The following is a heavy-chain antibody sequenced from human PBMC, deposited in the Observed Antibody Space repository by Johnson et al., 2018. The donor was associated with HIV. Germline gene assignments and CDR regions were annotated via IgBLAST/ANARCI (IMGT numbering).Heavy chain of an antibody. CDR1: VFTFNTYG. CDR2: IKQDGSEK. CDR3: AKGGGSYSDAFDI. J-gene: IGHJ3*02. Sequence: MLLVESGGGMIRPGGSLRLSCAASVFTFNTYGMSWVRQPPGKGLEWVANIKQDGSEKYYVDSVKGRFTISRDNAKNSLYLQMNSLRAEDTAVYYCAKGGGSYSDAFDIWGQGTMVTVSS. V-gene: IGHV3-7*03. D-gene: IGHD1-26*01.